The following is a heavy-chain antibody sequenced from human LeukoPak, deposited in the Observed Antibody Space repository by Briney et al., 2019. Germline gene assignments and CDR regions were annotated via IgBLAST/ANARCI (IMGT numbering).Heavy chain of an antibody. D-gene: IGHD4/OR15-4a*01. V-gene: IGHV3-21*01. Sequence: AGGSLRLSCAASGFTFSSYSMNWVRQAPGKGLEWVSSISSSSSYIYYADSVKGRFTISRDNAKNSLYLRMNSLRAEDTAVYYCARDRDPYGGKPFDYWGQGTLVTVSS. J-gene: IGHJ4*02. CDR1: GFTFSSYS. CDR3: ARDRDPYGGKPFDY. CDR2: ISSSSSYI.